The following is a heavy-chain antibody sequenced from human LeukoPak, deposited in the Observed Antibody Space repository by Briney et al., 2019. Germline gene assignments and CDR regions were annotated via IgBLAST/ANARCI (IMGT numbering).Heavy chain of an antibody. CDR3: ATAQLAAGTSGGGIDY. V-gene: IGHV1-8*01. CDR2: MNPNRANT. D-gene: IGHD6-13*01. CDR1: GYTFTSYD. J-gene: IGHJ4*02. Sequence: ASVKVSCKASGYTFTSYDINWVRQATGQGLEWMGWMNPNRANTGYAKNFQGRVSMTRTTYISTAYMELSSLRSEDTAVYYCATAQLAAGTSGGGIDYWGQGTLVTVSS.